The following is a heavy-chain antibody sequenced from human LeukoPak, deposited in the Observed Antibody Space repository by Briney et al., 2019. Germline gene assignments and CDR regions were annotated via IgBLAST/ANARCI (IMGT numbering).Heavy chain of an antibody. CDR1: GYPFTYYA. CDR2: INIGDGNT. D-gene: IGHD2-15*01. J-gene: IGHJ4*02. Sequence: GASVKVSCKASGYPFTYYAMHWVRQPPGQRLEWMGWINIGDGNTRYSQKFQGRVTITRDTSANSAYMELSGLRSEDTAVYYCAKERLVSGGSCYNFWGLGTLVTVSS. V-gene: IGHV1-3*04. CDR3: AKERLVSGGSCYNF.